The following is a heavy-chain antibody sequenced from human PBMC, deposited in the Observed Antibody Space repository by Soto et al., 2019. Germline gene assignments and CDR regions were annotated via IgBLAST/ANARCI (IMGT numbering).Heavy chain of an antibody. CDR1: VYTLNELS. V-gene: IGHV1-24*01. J-gene: IGHJ4*02. D-gene: IGHD3-22*01. Sequence: ASVKVSCKVSVYTLNELSMHWVRQAPGKGREWMGGFDPEDGETIYAQKFQGRVTMTEDTSTDTAYMELSSLRSEDTAVYYCATVPRTYYYDSSGYYYFDYWGQGTLVTVSS. CDR3: ATVPRTYYYDSSGYYYFDY. CDR2: FDPEDGET.